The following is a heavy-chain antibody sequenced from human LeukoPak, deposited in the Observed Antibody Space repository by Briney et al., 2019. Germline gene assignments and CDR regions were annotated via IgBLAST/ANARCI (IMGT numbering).Heavy chain of an antibody. D-gene: IGHD1-14*01. V-gene: IGHV3-21*01. J-gene: IGHJ6*03. Sequence: GGSLRLSCAASGFTFSRYSMNWVRQAPGKGLEWVSSISSSSRYIFYADSVKGRFTISRDNAKNSLYLQMNSLRAEDTAVYYCARVPGRGDGGYYYYYMDVWGKGTTVTISS. CDR2: ISSSSRYI. CDR3: ARVPGRGDGGYYYYYMDV. CDR1: GFTFSRYS.